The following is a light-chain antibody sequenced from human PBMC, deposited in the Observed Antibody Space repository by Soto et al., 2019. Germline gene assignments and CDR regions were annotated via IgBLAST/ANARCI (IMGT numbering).Light chain of an antibody. CDR1: QSIRHY. V-gene: IGKV1-5*01. CDR2: GAS. J-gene: IGKJ1*01. CDR3: QHHNSYSQT. Sequence: DIQMTQSPPTLSASVGDRVTITCRASQSIRHYLAWYQQMPGQAPKLLIYGASTLQSGVPSRFSGSGSGTEFTLTISSLQPADFGTYFCQHHNSYSQTFGQGTKVAIK.